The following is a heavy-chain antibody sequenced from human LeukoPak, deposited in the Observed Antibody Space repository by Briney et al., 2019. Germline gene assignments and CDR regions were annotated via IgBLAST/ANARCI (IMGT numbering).Heavy chain of an antibody. J-gene: IGHJ4*02. V-gene: IGHV4-38-2*02. CDR2: IYHSGST. D-gene: IGHD3-9*01. Sequence: SETLSLTCTVSGYSISSGYYWGWIRQPPGKGLEWIGSIYHSGSTYYNPSLKSRVTISVDTSKNQFSLKLSSVTAADTAVYYCASISITIFLGFDYWGQGTLVTVSS. CDR3: ASISITIFLGFDY. CDR1: GYSISSGYY.